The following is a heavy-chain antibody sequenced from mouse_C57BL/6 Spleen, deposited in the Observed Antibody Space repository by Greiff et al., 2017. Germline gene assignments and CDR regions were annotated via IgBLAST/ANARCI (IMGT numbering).Heavy chain of an antibody. CDR2: INPYNGGT. V-gene: IGHV1-19*01. Sequence: EVKLMESGPVLVKPGASVKMSCKASGYTFTDYYMNWVKQSHGKSLEWIGVINPYNGGTSYNQKFKGKATLTVDKSSSTAYMELSSLTSEDSAVYYCARERSYYSNDLDYWGQGTTLTVSS. D-gene: IGHD2-5*01. CDR3: ARERSYYSNDLDY. CDR1: GYTFTDYY. J-gene: IGHJ2*01.